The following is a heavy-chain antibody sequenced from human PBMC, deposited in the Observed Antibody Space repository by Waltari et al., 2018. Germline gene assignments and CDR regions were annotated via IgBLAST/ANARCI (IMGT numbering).Heavy chain of an antibody. J-gene: IGHJ4*02. Sequence: EVQLVESGGGLVQPGGSLRLSCAASGFIFTSFWTSWVRQAPGKGLEWVANINDDGSRIYYLDSVKGRFTISRDNAKNSLSLQMNRLRAEDTAVYYCVRGIDQWGQGTLVTVSS. V-gene: IGHV3-7*01. CDR3: VRGIDQ. CDR2: INDDGSRI. CDR1: GFIFTSFW.